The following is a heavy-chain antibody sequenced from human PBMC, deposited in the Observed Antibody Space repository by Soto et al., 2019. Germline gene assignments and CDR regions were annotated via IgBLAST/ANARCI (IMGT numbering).Heavy chain of an antibody. CDR1: GYSFTSYW. D-gene: IGHD1-26*01. CDR3: ARHVPHGIVGAIDAFDI. Sequence: PGESLKISCKGSGYSFTSYWISWVRQMPGKGLEWMGRIDPSDSYTNYSPPFQGHVTISADNSISTAYLQWSSLKPSDTAMYYCARHVPHGIVGAIDAFDIWGQGTMVTVSS. CDR2: IDPSDSYT. J-gene: IGHJ3*02. V-gene: IGHV5-10-1*01.